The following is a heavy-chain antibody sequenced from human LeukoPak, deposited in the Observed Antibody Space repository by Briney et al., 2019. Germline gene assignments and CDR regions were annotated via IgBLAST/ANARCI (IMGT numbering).Heavy chain of an antibody. D-gene: IGHD1-26*01. J-gene: IGHJ5*02. V-gene: IGHV3-30-3*01. CDR2: ISYDGSNK. Sequence: GRSLRLSCAASGFTFCIYAMHWVRQAPGKGLEGVAVISYDGSNKYYADSVKGRFTISRDNSKNTLYLQMNSLRAEDTAVYYCAREGPTSGSYDWFDPWGQGTLVTVSS. CDR3: AREGPTSGSYDWFDP. CDR1: GFTFCIYA.